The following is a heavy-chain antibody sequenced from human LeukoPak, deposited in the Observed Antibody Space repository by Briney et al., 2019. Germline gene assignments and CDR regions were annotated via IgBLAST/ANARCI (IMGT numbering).Heavy chain of an antibody. Sequence: ASETLSLTCAVSGGSISSRNWWSWVRQPPGKGLEWVSVIYSGGSTYYADSVKGRFTISRDNSKNTLYLQMNSLRAEDTAVYYCANIGSGWYGWFDPWGQGTLVTVSS. V-gene: IGHV3-53*01. CDR3: ANIGSGWYGWFDP. J-gene: IGHJ5*02. CDR2: IYSGGST. CDR1: GGSISSRNW. D-gene: IGHD6-19*01.